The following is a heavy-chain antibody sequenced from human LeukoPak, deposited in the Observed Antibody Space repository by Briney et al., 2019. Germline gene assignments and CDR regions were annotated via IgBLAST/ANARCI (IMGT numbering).Heavy chain of an antibody. CDR3: ARDEGRDGYNFDY. Sequence: GGSPRLSCAASGFTFSSYAMHWVRQAPGKGLEWVAVISYDGSNKYYADSVKGRFTISRDNSKNTLYLQMNSLRAEDTAVYYCARDEGRDGYNFDYWGQGTLVTVSS. V-gene: IGHV3-30-3*01. CDR2: ISYDGSNK. J-gene: IGHJ4*02. CDR1: GFTFSSYA. D-gene: IGHD5-24*01.